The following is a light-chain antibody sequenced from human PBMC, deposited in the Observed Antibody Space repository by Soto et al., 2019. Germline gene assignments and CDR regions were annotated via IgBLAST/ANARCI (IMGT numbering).Light chain of an antibody. Sequence: EILMTQSPATLSVSPGERVTLSCRASQSVGGDVAWYQQKPGQAPRLLIFGASTRATAVPARFSGSGSATEFTFTISSLQSEDFAVYYCQQRSNWPWTFGQGTKVDIK. V-gene: IGKV3-15*01. CDR1: QSVGGD. CDR3: QQRSNWPWT. J-gene: IGKJ1*01. CDR2: GAS.